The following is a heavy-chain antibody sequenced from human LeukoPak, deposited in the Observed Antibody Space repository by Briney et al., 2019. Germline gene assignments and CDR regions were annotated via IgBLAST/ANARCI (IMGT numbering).Heavy chain of an antibody. D-gene: IGHD1-26*01. J-gene: IGHJ4*02. V-gene: IGHV3-23*01. CDR1: GFIFSRYS. CDR3: ARHYDGRGGGSYYEDS. Sequence: GGSLILSCAASGFIFSRYSMSWVRQAPGKGLEWVSTITSGGDKTVYADSVKGQFIISRDNSNNMLYLQMNSLRAEDTAVYYCARHYDGRGGGSYYEDSWGQGTLVIVSS. CDR2: ITSGGDKT.